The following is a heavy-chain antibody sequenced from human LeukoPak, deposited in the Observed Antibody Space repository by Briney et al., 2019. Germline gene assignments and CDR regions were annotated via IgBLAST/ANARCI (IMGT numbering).Heavy chain of an antibody. V-gene: IGHV3-11*04. CDR2: ISNSVGSRI. CDR3: ARAFNDAFDI. CDR1: GFTFRDYY. J-gene: IGHJ3*02. Sequence: PGGSLRLSCGASGFTFRDYYMGWIRQAPGKGLEWVSYISNSVGSRIYNADSVKGRFTISRDNAKNSLYLQMNSLRADDTDVYYCARAFNDAFDIWGQGTMVTVS.